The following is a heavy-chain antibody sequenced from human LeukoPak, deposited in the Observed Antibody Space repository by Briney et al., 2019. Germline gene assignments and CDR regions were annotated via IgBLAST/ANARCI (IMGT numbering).Heavy chain of an antibody. CDR2: IKRDGSEK. D-gene: IGHD2-2*02. CDR1: RFTLSTYW. J-gene: IGHJ4*02. Sequence: GVSLRLSRAASRFTLSTYWMSWVPDAPGKGLECVANIKRDGSEKYYVDSVKGRFTIFRDDAKSSLYLQMNSMRAEDTAVYFCARVYTGNRWHFDYWGQGTLVTVSS. CDR3: ARVYTGNRWHFDY. V-gene: IGHV3-7*03.